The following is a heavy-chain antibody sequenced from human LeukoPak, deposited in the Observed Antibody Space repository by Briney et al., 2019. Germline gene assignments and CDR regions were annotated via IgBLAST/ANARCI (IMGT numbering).Heavy chain of an antibody. Sequence: GGSLRLSCAASGFTFSSYEMNWVRQAAGEGLVWVSYISSSGSTIYYADSVKGRFTISRDNAKNSLYLQMNSLRAEDTAVYYCAREGVYDSWDYWGQGTLVTVSS. V-gene: IGHV3-48*03. J-gene: IGHJ4*02. CDR1: GFTFSSYE. CDR2: ISSSGSTI. D-gene: IGHD3-3*01. CDR3: AREGVYDSWDY.